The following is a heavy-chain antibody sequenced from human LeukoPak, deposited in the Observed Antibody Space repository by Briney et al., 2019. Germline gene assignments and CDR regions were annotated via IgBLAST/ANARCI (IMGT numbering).Heavy chain of an antibody. CDR1: GFTFSSYG. D-gene: IGHD6-19*01. CDR3: ARDPIAVAGMFDY. V-gene: IGHV3-33*01. CDR2: IWYDGSNK. Sequence: GALRLSCAASGFTFSSYGMHWVRQAPGKGLEWVAVIWYDGSNKYYADSVKGRFTISGDNSKNTLYLQMNSLRAEDTAVYYCARDPIAVAGMFDYWGQGTLVTVSS. J-gene: IGHJ4*02.